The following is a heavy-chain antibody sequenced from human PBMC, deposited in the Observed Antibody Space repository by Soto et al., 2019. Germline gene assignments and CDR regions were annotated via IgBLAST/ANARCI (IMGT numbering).Heavy chain of an antibody. CDR1: GFTFSSYW. V-gene: IGHV3-74*01. D-gene: IGHD5-18*01. J-gene: IGHJ4*02. CDR2: INSDGSST. CDR3: AATMVTRITNY. Sequence: GGSLRLSCAASGFTFSSYWMHWVRQAPGKGLVWVSRINSDGSSTSYADSVKGRFTISRDNAKNTLYLQMNSLRAEDTAVYYCAATMVTRITNYWGQGTLVTVSS.